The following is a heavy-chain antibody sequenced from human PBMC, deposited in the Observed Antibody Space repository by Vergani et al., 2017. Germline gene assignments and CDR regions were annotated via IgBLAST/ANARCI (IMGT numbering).Heavy chain of an antibody. Sequence: QLQLQESGPGLVKPSETLSLTCTVSGGSISSSSYYWGWIRQPPGKGLEWVSYISSSGSTIYYADSVKGRFTISRDNAKNSLYLQMNSLRAEDTAVYYCARRAEGGYNWNYGYWFDPWGQGTLVTVSS. J-gene: IGHJ5*02. V-gene: IGHV3-11*01. D-gene: IGHD1-7*01. CDR1: GGSISSSSYY. CDR3: ARRAEGGYNWNYGYWFDP. CDR2: ISSSGSTI.